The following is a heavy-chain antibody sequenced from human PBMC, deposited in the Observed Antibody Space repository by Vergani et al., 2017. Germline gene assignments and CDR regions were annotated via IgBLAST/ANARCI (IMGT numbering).Heavy chain of an antibody. J-gene: IGHJ6*02. Sequence: EVQLLESGGGLVQPGGSLRLSCVASGFTFSSYAMSWVRQAPGKGLELVSSISDSGGSTFYADSVKGRFTFSRDNSKNTLYLQINSLRVEDTAVYYCAKDSLGYYGMDVWGQGTTVTVSS. D-gene: IGHD3-16*01. V-gene: IGHV3-23*01. CDR3: AKDSLGYYGMDV. CDR1: GFTFSSYA. CDR2: ISDSGGST.